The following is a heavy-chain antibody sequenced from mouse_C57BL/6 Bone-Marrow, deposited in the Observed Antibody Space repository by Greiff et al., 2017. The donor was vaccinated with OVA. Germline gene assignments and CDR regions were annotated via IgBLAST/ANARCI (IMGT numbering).Heavy chain of an antibody. CDR3: SSATYGSSWYFDV. J-gene: IGHJ1*03. CDR2: INPGCGGT. Sequence: VQLQQSGAELVRPGTSVKVSCKASGYAFTNYLIEWVKQRPGQGLEWIGVINPGCGGTNYNEKFKGKATLTVDKSSSTAYMQLSSLTSEDSAVYFCSSATYGSSWYFDVWGTGTTVTVSS. D-gene: IGHD1-1*01. V-gene: IGHV1-54*01. CDR1: GYAFTNYL.